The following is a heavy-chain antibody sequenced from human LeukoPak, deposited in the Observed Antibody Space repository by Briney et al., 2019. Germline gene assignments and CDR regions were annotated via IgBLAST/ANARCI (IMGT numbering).Heavy chain of an antibody. V-gene: IGHV3-23*01. CDR3: AKGGGSTFDN. CDR1: GFTFSNYA. J-gene: IGHJ4*02. Sequence: GGSLRLSCAASGFTFSNYAMSWVRQAPGKGLEWVSSISDTGGATYYAESVKGRFTISRDIARNTFYLQLTSPRDEDTALYYCAKGGGSTFDNWGQGILVTVSS. CDR2: ISDTGGAT. D-gene: IGHD3-10*01.